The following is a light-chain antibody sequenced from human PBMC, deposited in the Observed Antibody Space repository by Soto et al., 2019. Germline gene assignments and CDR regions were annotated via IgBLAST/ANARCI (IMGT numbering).Light chain of an antibody. CDR3: QQYKSYASWT. Sequence: DIQMTQSPSTLSASVGDRVTITCRASQTINSWLAWYQQKPGKAPKLLIYKASYLQSWVPSTFSGSGSGTKFTLTISSLQPDDFATYYCQQYKSYASWTFGQGTKVDIK. CDR2: KAS. V-gene: IGKV1-5*03. CDR1: QTINSW. J-gene: IGKJ1*01.